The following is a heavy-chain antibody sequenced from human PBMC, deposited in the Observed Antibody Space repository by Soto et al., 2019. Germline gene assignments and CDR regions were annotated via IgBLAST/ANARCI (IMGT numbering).Heavy chain of an antibody. CDR3: ARAIEDDYGDYWFDP. D-gene: IGHD4-17*01. CDR2: ISYDGSNK. V-gene: IGHV3-30-3*01. J-gene: IGHJ5*02. Sequence: QVQLVESGGGVVQPGRSLRLSCAASGFTFSSYAMHWVRQAPGKGLEWVAVISYDGSNKYHADSVKGRFTISRDNSTNTLYLQMNSLRAEDTAVYYCARAIEDDYGDYWFDPWGQGTLVTVSS. CDR1: GFTFSSYA.